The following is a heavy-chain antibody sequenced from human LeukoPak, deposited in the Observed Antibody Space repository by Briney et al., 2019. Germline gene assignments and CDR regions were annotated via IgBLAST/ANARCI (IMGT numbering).Heavy chain of an antibody. Sequence: SETLSLTCTVSGGSISSYYWSWIRQPPGKGLEWIGYIYYSGSTDYNPSLKSRVTISVDTSKNQFSLKLSSVTAADTAVYYCARTTAAGTYYFDYWGQGTLVTVSS. CDR3: ARTTAAGTYYFDY. J-gene: IGHJ4*02. CDR2: IYYSGST. CDR1: GGSISSYY. V-gene: IGHV4-59*01. D-gene: IGHD6-13*01.